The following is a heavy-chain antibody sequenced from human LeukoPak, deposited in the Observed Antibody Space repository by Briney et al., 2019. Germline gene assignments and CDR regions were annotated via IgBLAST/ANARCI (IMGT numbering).Heavy chain of an antibody. V-gene: IGHV3-21*01. Sequence: PGGSLRLSCAASGFTFSSYGMNWVRQAPGKGLEWVSSISSSSSYIYYADSVKGRFTISRDNAKNSLYLQMNSLRAEDTAVYYCAKSPVRDGYNLYYFDYWGQGTLVTVSS. D-gene: IGHD5-24*01. J-gene: IGHJ4*02. CDR1: GFTFSSYG. CDR2: ISSSSSYI. CDR3: AKSPVRDGYNLYYFDY.